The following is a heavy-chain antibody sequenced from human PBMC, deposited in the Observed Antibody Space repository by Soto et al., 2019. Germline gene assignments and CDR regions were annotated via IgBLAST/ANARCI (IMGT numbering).Heavy chain of an antibody. CDR2: IYPRDSET. Sequence: TYWIGWVRQMPGKGLEWMGIIYPRDSETSYSPSFQGQVTISADKSISTAYLQWSSLKASDTAMYYCARLSRRDCWLDIWGQGTMVTVSS. CDR1: TYW. J-gene: IGHJ3*02. V-gene: IGHV5-51*01. D-gene: IGHD2-21*02. CDR3: ARLSRRDCWLDI.